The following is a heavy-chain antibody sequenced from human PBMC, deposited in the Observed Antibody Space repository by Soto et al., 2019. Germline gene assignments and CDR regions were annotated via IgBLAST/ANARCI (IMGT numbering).Heavy chain of an antibody. V-gene: IGHV3-33*01. D-gene: IGHD2-15*01. CDR1: GFTFSSYG. Sequence: GGSLRLSCAASGFTFSSYGMHWVRQAPGKGLEWVAVIWYDGSNKYYADSVKGRFTISRDNSKNTLYLQMNSLRAEDTAVYYCARDMIGYCSGGSCYTSFDYWGQGTLVTVSS. CDR2: IWYDGSNK. J-gene: IGHJ4*02. CDR3: ARDMIGYCSGGSCYTSFDY.